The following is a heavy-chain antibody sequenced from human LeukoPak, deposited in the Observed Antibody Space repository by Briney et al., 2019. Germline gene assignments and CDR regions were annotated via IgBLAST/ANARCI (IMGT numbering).Heavy chain of an antibody. CDR2: IYYSGST. J-gene: IGHJ4*02. Sequence: ASETLSLTCTVSGGSISSYYWSWIRQPPGKGLEWIGYIYYSGSTNYNPSLKSRVTISVDTSKNQFSLKLSSVTAADTAVYYCARDDNWHFDYWGQGTLVTVSS. V-gene: IGHV4-59*01. CDR3: ARDDNWHFDY. D-gene: IGHD1-20*01. CDR1: GGSISSYY.